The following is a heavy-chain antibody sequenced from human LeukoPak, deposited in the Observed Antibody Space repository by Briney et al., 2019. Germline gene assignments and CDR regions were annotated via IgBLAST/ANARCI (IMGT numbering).Heavy chain of an antibody. CDR3: ARVDYYGSGAGRDY. Sequence: ASVKVSCKASGYTFTGYYMHWVRQAPGQGLEWMGWINTNTGNPTYAQGFTGRFVFSLDTSVSTAYLQISSLKAEDTAVYYCARVDYYGSGAGRDYWGQGTLVTVSS. J-gene: IGHJ4*02. CDR1: GYTFTGYY. D-gene: IGHD3-10*01. V-gene: IGHV7-4-1*02. CDR2: INTNTGNP.